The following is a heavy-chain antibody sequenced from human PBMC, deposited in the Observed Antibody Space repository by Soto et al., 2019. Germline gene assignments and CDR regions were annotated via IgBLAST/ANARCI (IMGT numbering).Heavy chain of an antibody. CDR3: ARGISGTYTALDF. J-gene: IGHJ4*02. D-gene: IGHD1-26*01. CDR2: INPNGGAT. V-gene: IGHV1-46*01. CDR1: GYGFTTYY. Sequence: QVHLVQSGAEVKKPGASVKFSCKASGYGFTTYYLHWVRQAPGQGLEWMGMINPNGGATSYAQKCQGRVSMTTDMSTSTVFMDLSSLRFDDTAVYYCARGISGTYTALDFWGQGALVTVSS.